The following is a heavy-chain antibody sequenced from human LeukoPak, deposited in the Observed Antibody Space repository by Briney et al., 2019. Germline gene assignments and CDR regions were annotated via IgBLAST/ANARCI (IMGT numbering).Heavy chain of an antibody. Sequence: GASVKVSCKASGYTFTSYGISWVRQAPGQGLEWMGWISAYNGNTNYAQKLQGRVTMTEDTSTDTAYMELSSLRSEDTAVYCCATHTGIAAAGDFDYWGQGTLVTVSS. CDR3: ATHTGIAAAGDFDY. D-gene: IGHD6-13*01. J-gene: IGHJ4*02. CDR2: ISAYNGNT. V-gene: IGHV1-18*01. CDR1: GYTFTSYG.